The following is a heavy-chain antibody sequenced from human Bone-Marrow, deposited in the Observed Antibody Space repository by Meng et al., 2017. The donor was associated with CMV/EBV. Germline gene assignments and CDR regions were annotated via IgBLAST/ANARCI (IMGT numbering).Heavy chain of an antibody. D-gene: IGHD3-22*01. Sequence: GESLKISCAASGFTFSSYWMSWVRQAPGKGLEWVVNIKQDGSEKYYVDSVKGRFTISRDNAKNSLYLQMNSLRAEDTAVYYCARDWGIVVVTGMDVWGQGTTVTFSS. J-gene: IGHJ6*02. CDR3: ARDWGIVVVTGMDV. V-gene: IGHV3-7*01. CDR2: IKQDGSEK. CDR1: GFTFSSYW.